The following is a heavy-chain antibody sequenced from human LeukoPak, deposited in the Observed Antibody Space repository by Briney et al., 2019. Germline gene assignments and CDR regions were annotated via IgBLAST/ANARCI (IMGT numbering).Heavy chain of an antibody. Sequence: GRSLRLSCAASGFTFSNYDMHWVRQAPGKGLEWVAVIWYDGSNKYYADSVKGRFTISRDNSKNTLYLQMNSLRVEDTAICYCARDKGVGGWSIDYWGQGTLVTVSS. CDR3: ARDKGVGGWSIDY. J-gene: IGHJ4*02. CDR2: IWYDGSNK. D-gene: IGHD6-19*01. CDR1: GFTFSNYD. V-gene: IGHV3-33*01.